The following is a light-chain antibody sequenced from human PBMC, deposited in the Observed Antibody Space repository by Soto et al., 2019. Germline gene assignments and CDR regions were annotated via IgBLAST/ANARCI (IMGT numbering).Light chain of an antibody. J-gene: IGLJ1*01. CDR1: SSNIGSNS. CDR3: AAWDDNLNGHI. V-gene: IGLV1-44*01. CDR2: SSN. Sequence: QSVLTQPHSASGTPGQRVTISCSGSSSNIGSNSVHWFQQVPGTAPKPLIYSSNQRPSGVPERFSGSKSGTSASLAISGLQSEDEAEYYCAAWDDNLNGHIFGTGTKVTVL.